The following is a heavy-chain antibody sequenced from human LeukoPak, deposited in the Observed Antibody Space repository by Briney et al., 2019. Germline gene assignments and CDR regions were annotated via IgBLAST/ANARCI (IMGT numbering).Heavy chain of an antibody. CDR1: GVSLSIYY. V-gene: IGHV4-59*01. CDR3: ASLNLYDILTGYYIDY. D-gene: IGHD3-9*01. J-gene: IGHJ4*02. CDR2: VYNSGST. Sequence: SETLSLTCTVSGVSLSIYYWSWIRQPPGKGLEWIGYVYNSGSTSYNPSLKSRATISADTSRNQFSLRLTSVTAADTAVYYCASLNLYDILTGYYIDYWGQGTLVTVSS.